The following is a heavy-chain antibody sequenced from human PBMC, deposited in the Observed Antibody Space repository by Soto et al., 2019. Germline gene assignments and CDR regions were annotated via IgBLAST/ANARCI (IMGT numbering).Heavy chain of an antibody. Sequence: QVQLVQSGAEVKKPGSSVKVSCKASGGTFSSYAISWVRQAPGQGLEWMGGIIPIFGTANYAQKFQGRVTITADESTSTAYMELSSLRSEDTAVYYCASGDDSVVVVAATRYYYYYYGMDVWGQGTTVTVSS. CDR1: GGTFSSYA. V-gene: IGHV1-69*01. D-gene: IGHD2-15*01. CDR2: IIPIFGTA. J-gene: IGHJ6*02. CDR3: ASGDDSVVVVAATRYYYYYYGMDV.